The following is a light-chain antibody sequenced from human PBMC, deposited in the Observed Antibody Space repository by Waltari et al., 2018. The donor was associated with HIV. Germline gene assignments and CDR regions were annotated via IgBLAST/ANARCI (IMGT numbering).Light chain of an antibody. V-gene: IGKV3-15*01. CDR1: QSVGSS. Sequence: EIVMTQSPATLSVFPGDRVTLSCRASQSVGSSLAWYQQKPGQAPRPLIYGASTRAAGIPARFSGSGSGTDFTLTISSLQSEDFALYYCQQYNNGPPLSFGGGTKVEIK. CDR3: QQYNNGPPLS. J-gene: IGKJ4*01. CDR2: GAS.